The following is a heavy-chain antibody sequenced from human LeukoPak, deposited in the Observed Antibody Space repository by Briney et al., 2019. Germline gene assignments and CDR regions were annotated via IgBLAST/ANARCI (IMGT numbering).Heavy chain of an antibody. J-gene: IGHJ4*02. D-gene: IGHD5-24*01. CDR3: ARRLGDDDY. CDR2: MNPNSGNT. V-gene: IGHV1-8*02. Sequence: ASVKVSCKASGYTFTGYYMHWMRQATGQGLEWMGWMNPNSGNTGYAQKFQGRVTMTRNTSISTAYMELSSLRSEDTAVYYCARRLGDDDYWGQGTLVTVSS. CDR1: GYTFTGYY.